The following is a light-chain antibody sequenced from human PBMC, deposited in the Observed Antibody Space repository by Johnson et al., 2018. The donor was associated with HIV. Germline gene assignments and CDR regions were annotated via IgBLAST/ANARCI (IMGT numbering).Light chain of an antibody. CDR3: GTWDSNLSAYV. CDR1: SSNIGNNY. V-gene: IGLV1-51*01. Sequence: QPVLTQPPSVSAAPGQRVTISCSGSSSNIGNNYVSWYQQLPGTAPKLLIYDNNKRPSGIPDRFSGSKSGTSAHLGIPGIQTGDEADYYCGTWDSNLSAYVFGTGTKVTVL. J-gene: IGLJ1*01. CDR2: DNN.